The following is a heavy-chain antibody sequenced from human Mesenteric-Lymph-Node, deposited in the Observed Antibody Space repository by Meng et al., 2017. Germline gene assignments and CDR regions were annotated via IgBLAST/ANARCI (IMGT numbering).Heavy chain of an antibody. Sequence: SETLSLTCIVSGDSISGYYWSWIRQPAGKGLEWIGRIYTSGSTNYNPSLRSRVTMSVDTSKNQFSLKLSSVTAADTAVYYCARDIENSGRAVDPWGQGTLVTVSS. V-gene: IGHV4-4*07. D-gene: IGHD1-26*01. J-gene: IGHJ5*02. CDR1: GDSISGYY. CDR2: IYTSGST. CDR3: ARDIENSGRAVDP.